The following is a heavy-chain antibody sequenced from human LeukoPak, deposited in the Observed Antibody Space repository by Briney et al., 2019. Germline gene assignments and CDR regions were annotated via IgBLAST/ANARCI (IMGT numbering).Heavy chain of an antibody. CDR1: GGSISSSSYY. CDR3: ARVGPVSDDAFDI. V-gene: IGHV4-39*07. Sequence: PSETLSLTCTVSGGSISSSSYYWSWIRQPPGKGLEWIGEINHSGSTNYNPSLKSRVTISVDSSKNQFSLKLSSVTAADTAVYYCARVGPVSDDAFDIWGQGTMVTVSS. CDR2: INHSGST. D-gene: IGHD3-16*02. J-gene: IGHJ3*02.